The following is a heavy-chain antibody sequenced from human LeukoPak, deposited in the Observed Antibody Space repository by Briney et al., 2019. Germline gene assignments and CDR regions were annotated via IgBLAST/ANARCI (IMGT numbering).Heavy chain of an antibody. CDR2: IYYSGST. CDR1: GGSISGSSYY. Sequence: SETLSLTCTVSGGSISGSSYYWGWIRQPPGKGLEWIGSIYYSGSTNYNPSLKSRVTISVDTSKNQFSLKLSSVTAADTAVYYCARDQVPFGETLLSYFDYWGQGTLVTVSS. CDR3: ARDQVPFGETLLSYFDY. J-gene: IGHJ4*02. D-gene: IGHD3-10*01. V-gene: IGHV4-39*07.